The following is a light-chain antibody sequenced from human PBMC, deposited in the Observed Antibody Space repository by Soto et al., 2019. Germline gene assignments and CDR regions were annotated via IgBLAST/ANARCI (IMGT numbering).Light chain of an antibody. CDR1: QTVSRF. CDR2: GVS. Sequence: ETVLTQSPATLSLSPGESATLSCRASQTVSRFFAWYQQKPGKSPRLLIYGVSNWDTGVPARFSASGSGTDFTLSISSLEPEDSAVYYCQQRFTCPLTFGGGTKVEIK. CDR3: QQRFTCPLT. J-gene: IGKJ4*02. V-gene: IGKV3-11*01.